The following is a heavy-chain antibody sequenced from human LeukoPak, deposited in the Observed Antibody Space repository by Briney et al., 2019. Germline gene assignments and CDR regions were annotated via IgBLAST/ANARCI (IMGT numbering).Heavy chain of an antibody. CDR3: ARDGNYYGSGSYYMRSNWFDP. J-gene: IGHJ5*02. CDR2: INPSGGST. Sequence: ASVKVSCKASGYTFTSYYMHWVRQAPGQGLEWMGIINPSGGSTSYAQKFQGRVTMTRDTSTSTVYMELSSLRSEDTAVYYCARDGNYYGSGSYYMRSNWFDPWGQGTLVTVSS. CDR1: GYTFTSYY. D-gene: IGHD3-10*01. V-gene: IGHV1-46*01.